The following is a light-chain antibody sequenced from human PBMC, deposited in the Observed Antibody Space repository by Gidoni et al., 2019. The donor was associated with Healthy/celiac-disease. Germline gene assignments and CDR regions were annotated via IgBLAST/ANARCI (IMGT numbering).Light chain of an antibody. J-gene: IGKJ2*01. CDR3: MQGTHRPGLGLKYT. CDR1: QSLVYSDGNTY. CDR2: KVS. V-gene: IGKV2-30*01. Sequence: DVVMTQSPLSLPVTLGQPASISCRSSQSLVYSDGNTYLNWFQQRPGQSPRRLIYKVSNRDSGVPDRFSGSGSGTDFTLKISRVEAEDVGFYYCMQGTHRPGLGLKYTFGQGTKLEIK.